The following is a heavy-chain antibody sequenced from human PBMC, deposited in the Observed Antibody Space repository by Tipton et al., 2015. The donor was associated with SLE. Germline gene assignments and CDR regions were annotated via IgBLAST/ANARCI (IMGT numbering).Heavy chain of an antibody. D-gene: IGHD6-13*01. J-gene: IGHJ4*02. CDR3: ARRPLYSSSWYLNY. V-gene: IGHV5-51*03. CDR1: GYSFATYW. Sequence: QLVQSGAEVKKPGESLKISCKASGYSFATYWIGWVRQMPGKGLEWLGIVYPSDSDTRYSPSFQGQVTISADKSINTAYLQWSSLKASDTAMYYCARRPLYSSSWYLNYWGQGTLVTVSS. CDR2: VYPSDSDT.